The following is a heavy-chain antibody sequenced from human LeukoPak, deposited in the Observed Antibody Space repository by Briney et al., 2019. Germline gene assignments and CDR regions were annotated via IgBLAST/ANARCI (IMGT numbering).Heavy chain of an antibody. V-gene: IGHV4-59*01. CDR2: IYYSGST. Sequence: NPSETLSLTCTVSGGSIGSYYWSWLRQPPGKGLEWIGYIYYSGSTNYNPSLKSRVTISVDTSKNQFSLKLSSVTAADTAVYYCARDGRSVGVDAFDIWGQGTMVTVSS. D-gene: IGHD3-10*01. CDR3: ARDGRSVGVDAFDI. CDR1: GGSIGSYY. J-gene: IGHJ3*02.